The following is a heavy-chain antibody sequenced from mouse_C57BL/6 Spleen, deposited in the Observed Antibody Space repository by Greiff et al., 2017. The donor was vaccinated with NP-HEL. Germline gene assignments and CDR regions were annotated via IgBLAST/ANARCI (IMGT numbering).Heavy chain of an antibody. D-gene: IGHD2-3*01. V-gene: IGHV1-64*01. CDR1: GYTFTSYW. CDR2: IHPNSGST. J-gene: IGHJ2*01. CDR3: ARSIYDGYYPYYFDY. Sequence: QVQLQQPGAELVKPGASVKLSCKASGYTFTSYWMHWVKQRPGQGLEWIGMIHPNSGSTNYNEKFKSKATLTVDKSSSTAYMQLSSLTSEDSAVYYCARSIYDGYYPYYFDYWGQGTTLTVSS.